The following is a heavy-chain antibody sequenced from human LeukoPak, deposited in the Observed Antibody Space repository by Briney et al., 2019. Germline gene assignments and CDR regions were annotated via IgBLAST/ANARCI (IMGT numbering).Heavy chain of an antibody. CDR3: ARHDYYDSSGHFSY. D-gene: IGHD3-22*01. V-gene: IGHV4-34*01. CDR1: GGSFSGYY. CDR2: INHSGST. Sequence: PSETLSLTCAVYGGSFSGYYWSWIRQPPGKGLEWIGEINHSGSTNYNPSLKSRVTISVDTSKNQFSLKLSSVTAADTAVYYCARHDYYDSSGHFSYWGQGTLVTVSS. J-gene: IGHJ4*02.